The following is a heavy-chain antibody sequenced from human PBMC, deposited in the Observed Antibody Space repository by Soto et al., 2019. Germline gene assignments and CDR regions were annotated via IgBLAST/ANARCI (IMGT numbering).Heavy chain of an antibody. CDR2: LYYGRSA. CDR1: GDSISSYY. CDR3: ALRSMAVVPEY. Sequence: QVQLQESGPGLVKPSETLSLTCAVSGDSISSYYCMWIRQPPGKGLESIGYLYYGRSANYNPSLKSRVTLSVDTSTNQCSLTLSSIAAADTAVYYCALRSMAVVPEYWGQGTLVTVSS. V-gene: IGHV4-59*01. D-gene: IGHD3-22*01. J-gene: IGHJ4*02.